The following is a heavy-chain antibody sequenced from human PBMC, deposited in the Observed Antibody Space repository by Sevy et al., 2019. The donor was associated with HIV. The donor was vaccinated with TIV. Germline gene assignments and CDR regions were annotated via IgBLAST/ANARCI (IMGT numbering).Heavy chain of an antibody. D-gene: IGHD2-2*01. V-gene: IGHV4-61*05. CDR2: IYYNGAT. Sequence: SETLSLTCTVSGGSISSSSYYWSWIRQPPGKGLEWIGYIYYNGATIYNPSLQSRVTISVDTSNNQFSLKLSSVTAADTAVYYCARHNAVPSVRHGFDYWGQGTLVTVSS. CDR3: ARHNAVPSVRHGFDY. J-gene: IGHJ4*02. CDR1: GGSISSSSYY.